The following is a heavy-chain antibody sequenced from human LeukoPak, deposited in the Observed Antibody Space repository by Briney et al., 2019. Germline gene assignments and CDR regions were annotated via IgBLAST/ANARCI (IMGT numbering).Heavy chain of an antibody. CDR3: ASVYCSSTSCYFDI. V-gene: IGHV4-30-2*02. D-gene: IGHD2-2*01. CDR2: IYHSGST. J-gene: IGHJ3*02. CDR1: GGSISSGGYS. Sequence: PSETLSLTCAVSGGSISSGGYSWSWIRQPPGKGLQWIGYIYHSGSTYYNPSLKSRVTISVDRSKNQFSLKLSSVTAADTAVYYCASVYCSSTSCYFDIWGQGTMVTVSS.